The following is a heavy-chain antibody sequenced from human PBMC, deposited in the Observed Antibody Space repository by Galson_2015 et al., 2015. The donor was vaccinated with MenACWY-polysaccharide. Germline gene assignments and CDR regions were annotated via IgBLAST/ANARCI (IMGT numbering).Heavy chain of an antibody. J-gene: IGHJ4*02. D-gene: IGHD2-2*02. Sequence: SLRLSCAASGFTLTRYWMSWVRQVPGQGPTYVSVINNDGTSTSYADSVKGRFTISKDNAKNTLYLQMTSLRADDSAVYYCWVYCSSASCYSGVPSGGQGTLLTASS. CDR1: GFTLTRYW. V-gene: IGHV3-74*03. CDR3: WVYCSSASCYSGVPS. CDR2: INNDGTST.